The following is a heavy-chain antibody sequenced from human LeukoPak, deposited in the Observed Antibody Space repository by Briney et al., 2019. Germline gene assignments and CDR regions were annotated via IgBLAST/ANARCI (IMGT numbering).Heavy chain of an antibody. V-gene: IGHV3-7*01. J-gene: IGHJ4*02. CDR2: INQDGSEK. CDR3: ARYYGGRCGY. Sequence: PGGSLRLSCAASGFTFSTYWMGWVRQAPGKGLEWVANINQDGSEKYSVDSVKGRFTISRDNAKNSLYLQMNSLRAEDTAMYYCARYYGGRCGYWGQGTLVTVSS. CDR1: GFTFSTYW. D-gene: IGHD4-23*01.